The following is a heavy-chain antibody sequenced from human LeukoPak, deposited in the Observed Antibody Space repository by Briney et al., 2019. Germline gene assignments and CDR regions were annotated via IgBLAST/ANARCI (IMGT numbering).Heavy chain of an antibody. CDR3: ARGRPTTSIAAAGVNWFDP. D-gene: IGHD6-13*01. J-gene: IGHJ5*02. Sequence: GAPVKVSCKASGGTFSSYAISWVRQAPGQGLEWMGGIIPIFGTANYAQKFQGRVTITADKSTSTAYMELSSLGSEDTAVYYCARGRPTTSIAAAGVNWFDPWGQGTLVTVSS. V-gene: IGHV1-69*06. CDR1: GGTFSSYA. CDR2: IIPIFGTA.